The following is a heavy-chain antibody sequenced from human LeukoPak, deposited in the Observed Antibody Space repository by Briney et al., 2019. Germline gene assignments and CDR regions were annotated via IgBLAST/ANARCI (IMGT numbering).Heavy chain of an antibody. CDR3: ARRGITISGVLVYHYSGLDV. V-gene: IGHV3-7*01. Sequence: PGGSLRLSCAGSGFTFSGHWMNWVPQAPGQGLEGGASIKEDRSEKHYVDSVSGRFTISRDNAKNSLHLQMSSLRAEDTAVYYCARRGITISGVLVYHYSGLDVWGQGTTVTVSS. D-gene: IGHD3-3*01. CDR2: IKEDRSEK. CDR1: GFTFSGHW. J-gene: IGHJ6*02.